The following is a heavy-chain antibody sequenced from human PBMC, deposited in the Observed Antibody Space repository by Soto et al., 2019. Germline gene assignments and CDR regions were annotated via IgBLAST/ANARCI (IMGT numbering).Heavy chain of an antibody. CDR2: IYHSGST. J-gene: IGHJ4*02. D-gene: IGHD3-9*01. CDR3: ARTYYDILTGPGSVDY. Sequence: PSGSMSLTCAVSSGSIISSNCWIWVSQPQGKGLEWIGEIYHSGSTNYNPSLKSRVTISVDKSKNQFSLKLSSVTAADTAVYYCARTYYDILTGPGSVDYWGQGTLVTVSS. CDR1: SGSIISSNC. V-gene: IGHV4-4*02.